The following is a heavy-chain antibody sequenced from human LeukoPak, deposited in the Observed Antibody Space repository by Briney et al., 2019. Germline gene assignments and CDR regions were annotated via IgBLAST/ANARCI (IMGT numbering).Heavy chain of an antibody. V-gene: IGHV1-3*01. CDR2: INAGNGNT. Sequence: ASVKVSCKASGYTFTSYAMHWVRQAPGQRLEWMGWINAGNGNTKYSQKFQGRVTITRDTSASTAYMELSSLRSEDTAVYYCARDGSYYDSSGYIYFDYWGQGTPVTVSS. CDR3: ARDGSYYDSSGYIYFDY. CDR1: GYTFTSYA. D-gene: IGHD3-22*01. J-gene: IGHJ4*02.